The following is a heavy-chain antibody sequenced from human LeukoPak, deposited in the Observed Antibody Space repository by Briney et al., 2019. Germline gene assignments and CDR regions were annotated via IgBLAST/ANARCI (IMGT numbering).Heavy chain of an antibody. CDR2: INSDGSST. Sequence: GGSLRLSCAASGFSFSSYWMHWVRQAPGKGLVWVSRINSDGSSTTYADSVKGRSTISRDNAKNTLYLQMNSLRAEDTAVYYCARESGSVTSEVDFDYWGQGTLVTVSS. J-gene: IGHJ4*02. D-gene: IGHD4-17*01. CDR3: ARESGSVTSEVDFDY. V-gene: IGHV3-74*01. CDR1: GFSFSSYW.